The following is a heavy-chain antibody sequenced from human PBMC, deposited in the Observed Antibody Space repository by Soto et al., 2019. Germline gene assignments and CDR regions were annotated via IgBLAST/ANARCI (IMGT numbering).Heavy chain of an antibody. Sequence: SETLSLTCTVSVDSITTYYWSWIRQPVGKGLEWIGRIDTSGNTNYNPSLKSRVTMSVDTSKKQFSLKLTSVTAADTAVYYCARYSNNWFQTEGMDVWGQGTTVTVSS. D-gene: IGHD6-13*01. J-gene: IGHJ6*02. CDR2: IDTSGNT. V-gene: IGHV4-4*07. CDR1: VDSITTYY. CDR3: ARYSNNWFQTEGMDV.